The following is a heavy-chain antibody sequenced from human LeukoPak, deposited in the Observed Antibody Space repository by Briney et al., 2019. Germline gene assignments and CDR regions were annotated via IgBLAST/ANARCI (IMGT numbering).Heavy chain of an antibody. CDR1: GYTFTDYY. D-gene: IGHD3-22*01. J-gene: IGHJ6*03. Sequence: ASVKVSCKASGYTFTDYYIHWVRQAPGHGLEWLGWMNVKTGATSSAQRFPGRFTMTRDTSIGTASMEFSSLTSDDTAVYYCARSMRTMKEGDYLDVWGKGTTVTVSS. CDR3: ARSMRTMKEGDYLDV. V-gene: IGHV1-2*02. CDR2: MNVKTGAT.